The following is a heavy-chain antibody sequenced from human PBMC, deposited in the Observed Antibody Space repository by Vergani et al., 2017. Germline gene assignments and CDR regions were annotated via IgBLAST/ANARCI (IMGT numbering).Heavy chain of an antibody. CDR1: GGTFSSYT. D-gene: IGHD3-10*01. CDR3: AGDRASHYSYYGMDV. V-gene: IGHV1-69*04. Sequence: VSCKASGGTFSSYTISWVRQAPGQGLEWMGRIIPILGIANYAQKFQGRVTITADKSTSTPYIELSSLRSEDTAVYYCAGDRASHYSYYGMDVWGQGTTVTVSS. J-gene: IGHJ6*02. CDR2: IIPILGIA.